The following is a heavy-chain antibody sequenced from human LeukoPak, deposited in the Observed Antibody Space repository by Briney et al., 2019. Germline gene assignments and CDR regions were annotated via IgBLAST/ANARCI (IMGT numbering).Heavy chain of an antibody. J-gene: IGHJ4*02. Sequence: GASVTVSGKASGYTLTNYNLSWVRQAPGQGLEWMGWINTHKGHTNFLQKFQGRVTVTTDISTNTAYMELRRLRSDDTAVYYCAREFGHCSGDNCFYFFDLWGQGSQVIVSS. CDR2: INTHKGHT. V-gene: IGHV1-18*01. CDR3: AREFGHCSGDNCFYFFDL. CDR1: GYTLTNYN. D-gene: IGHD2-15*01.